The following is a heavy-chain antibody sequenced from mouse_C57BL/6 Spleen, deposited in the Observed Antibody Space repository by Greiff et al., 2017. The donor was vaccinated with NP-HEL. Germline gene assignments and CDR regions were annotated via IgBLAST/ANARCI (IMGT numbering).Heavy chain of an antibody. V-gene: IGHV1-80*01. J-gene: IGHJ2*01. Sequence: QVQLQQSGAELVKPGASVKISCKASGYAFSSYWMNWVKQRPGKGLEWIGQIYPGDGDTNSNGKFKGKATLTADKSSSTAYMQLSSLTSEDSAVYFCARSPLSGYYFDYWGQGTTLTVSS. CDR3: ARSPLSGYYFDY. D-gene: IGHD6-2*01. CDR2: IYPGDGDT. CDR1: GYAFSSYW.